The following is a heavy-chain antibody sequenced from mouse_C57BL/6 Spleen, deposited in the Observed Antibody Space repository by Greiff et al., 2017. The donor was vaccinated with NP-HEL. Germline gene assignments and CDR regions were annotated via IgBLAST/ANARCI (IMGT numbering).Heavy chain of an antibody. CDR3: ASGYRDYAMDY. J-gene: IGHJ4*01. CDR2: IYPGGGYT. Sequence: QVQLQQSGAELVRPGTSVKMSCKASGYTFTNYWIGWAKQRPGHGLEWIGDIYPGGGYTNYNEKFKGKATLTADKSSSTAYMQFSSLTSEDSAIYYCASGYRDYAMDYWGQGTSVTVSS. CDR1: GYTFTNYW. D-gene: IGHD2-2*01. V-gene: IGHV1-63*01.